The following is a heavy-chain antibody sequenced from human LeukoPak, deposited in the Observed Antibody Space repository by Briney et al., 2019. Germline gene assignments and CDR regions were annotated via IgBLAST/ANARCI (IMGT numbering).Heavy chain of an antibody. CDR3: ARGVVYNDY. D-gene: IGHD1-20*01. J-gene: IGHJ4*02. CDR1: GYTFTGYY. CDR2: INPNSGNT. Sequence: ASVKVSCKASGYTFTGYYMHWVRQAPGQGLEWMGWINPNSGNTGYAQKFQGRVTMTRNTSISTAYMELSSLRSEDTAVYYCARGVVYNDYWGQGTLVTVSS. V-gene: IGHV1-8*02.